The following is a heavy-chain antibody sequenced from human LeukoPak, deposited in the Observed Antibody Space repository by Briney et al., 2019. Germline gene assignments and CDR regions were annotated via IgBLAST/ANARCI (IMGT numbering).Heavy chain of an antibody. D-gene: IGHD5-24*01. CDR2: ISYDGSNK. CDR1: GFTFSSYA. V-gene: IGHV3-30-3*01. J-gene: IGHJ4*02. Sequence: PGRSLRLSCAASGFTFSSYAMHWVRQAPGKGLEWVAVISYDGSNKYYADSVKGRFTISRDNSKNTLYLQMNSLRAEDTAVYYCASFRWLGTPDFDYWGQGTLVTVSS. CDR3: ASFRWLGTPDFDY.